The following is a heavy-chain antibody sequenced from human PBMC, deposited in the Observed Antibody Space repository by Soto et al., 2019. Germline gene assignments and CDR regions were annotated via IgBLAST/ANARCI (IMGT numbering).Heavy chain of an antibody. V-gene: IGHV3-23*05. D-gene: IGHD1-20*01. CDR1: GFTLSYA. Sequence: SESGGGLVQPGGSLTLSCAASGFTLSYAMTWVRQPPGKELGWVASMNGAASSTSYADSLKGRFTTTRDKFRNTQYLEMHMLRADDPAVYYCARGGADHYNNGLDVWVQGTTVIVSS. J-gene: IGHJ6*02. CDR2: MNGAASST. CDR3: ARGGADHYNNGLDV.